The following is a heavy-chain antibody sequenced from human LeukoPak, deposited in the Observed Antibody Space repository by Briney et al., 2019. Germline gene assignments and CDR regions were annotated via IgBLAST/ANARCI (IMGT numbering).Heavy chain of an antibody. D-gene: IGHD3-10*01. CDR2: ISGSGGST. CDR1: GFTFSCYA. Sequence: GGSLRLSCAASGFTFSCYAMSWVRQAPGKGLEWVSAISGSGGSTYYADSVKGRFTISRDNSKNTLYLQMNSLRAEDTAVYYCAKDWEVLLWFGEFSYFDYWGQGTLVTVSS. J-gene: IGHJ4*02. CDR3: AKDWEVLLWFGEFSYFDY. V-gene: IGHV3-23*01.